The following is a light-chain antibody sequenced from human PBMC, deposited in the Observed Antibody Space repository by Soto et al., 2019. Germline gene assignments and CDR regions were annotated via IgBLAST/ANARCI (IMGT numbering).Light chain of an antibody. Sequence: IVMTQSPATLSVSPVERATLSGRASQSVSSSYLAWYQQKPGQAPRLLIYGASTRATGIPARFSGSGSGTEFTLTISSLQSEDFAVYYCQQYNNWPPITFGQGTRLEIK. CDR1: QSVSSSY. J-gene: IGKJ5*01. V-gene: IGKV3-15*01. CDR3: QQYNNWPPIT. CDR2: GAS.